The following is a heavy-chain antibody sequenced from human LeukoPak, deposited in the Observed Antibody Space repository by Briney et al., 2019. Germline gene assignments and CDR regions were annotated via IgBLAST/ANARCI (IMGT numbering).Heavy chain of an antibody. CDR1: GGSISSYY. D-gene: IGHD6-13*01. CDR3: ARAPGGCYSSSCLDY. Sequence: SETLSLTCTVSGGSISSYYWSWIRQPPGKGLEWIGHIYYSGSTNYNPSLKSRVTISVDTSKNQFSLKLSSVTAADTAVYYCARAPGGCYSSSCLDYWGQGTLVTVSS. V-gene: IGHV4-59*01. CDR2: IYYSGST. J-gene: IGHJ4*02.